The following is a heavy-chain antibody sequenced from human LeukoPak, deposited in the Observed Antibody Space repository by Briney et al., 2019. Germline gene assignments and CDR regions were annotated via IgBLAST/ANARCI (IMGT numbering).Heavy chain of an antibody. CDR3: AKGPSAARTDY. Sequence: GGSLRLSCAASGFALSSNYMGWVRQAPGKGLEWVSSISSSSSYIYYADSVKGRFTISRDNSKNTLYLQMNSLRAEDTAVYYCAKGPSAARTDYWGQGTLVTVFS. J-gene: IGHJ4*02. D-gene: IGHD2-2*01. CDR1: GFALSSNY. CDR2: ISSSSSYI. V-gene: IGHV3-21*04.